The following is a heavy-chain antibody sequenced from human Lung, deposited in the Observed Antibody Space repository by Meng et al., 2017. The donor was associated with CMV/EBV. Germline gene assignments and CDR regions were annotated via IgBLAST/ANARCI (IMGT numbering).Heavy chain of an antibody. CDR3: ARHQNGGTYPLDY. V-gene: IGHV4-59*08. CDR1: CGSMSTYY. CDR2: NYYSGST. D-gene: IGHD3-16*02. Sequence: QGHVQELGPGLVPPQETLSLTCAVSCGSMSTYYWGWIRQPPGKGLEWIGNNYYSGSTNYNPSLASRVTISVDSSKNQFSLKLSSVTAADTAVYYCARHQNGGTYPLDYWGQGTLVTV. J-gene: IGHJ4*02.